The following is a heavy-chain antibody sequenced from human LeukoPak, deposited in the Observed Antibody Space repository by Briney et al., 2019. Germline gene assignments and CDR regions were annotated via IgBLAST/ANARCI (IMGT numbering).Heavy chain of an antibody. D-gene: IGHD3-10*01. J-gene: IGHJ4*02. CDR1: GGSISSSSYY. CDR2: IYYSGST. Sequence: SETLTLTCTVSGGSISSSSYYWGWIRQPPGKGLEWIGSIYYSGSTYYNPSLKSRVTISVDTSKNQFSPKLSSVTAADTAVYYCARWGDSEAYGSGSYDKYYFDYWGQGTLVTVSS. CDR3: ARWGDSEAYGSGSYDKYYFDY. V-gene: IGHV4-39*01.